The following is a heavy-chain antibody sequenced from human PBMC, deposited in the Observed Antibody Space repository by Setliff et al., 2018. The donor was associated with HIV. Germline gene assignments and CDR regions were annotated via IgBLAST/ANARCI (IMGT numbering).Heavy chain of an antibody. CDR1: GGTFSSYV. CDR3: ARAVVPTYYDVLTGYVYYMDV. Sequence: SVKVSCKASGGTFSSYVISWVRQAPGQGLEWMGGIIPIFGTTNYAQMFQGRVTMTADESTSTAYMELSSLRSEDTAVYYCARAVVPTYYDVLTGYVYYMDVWGKGTTVTVSS. J-gene: IGHJ6*03. CDR2: IIPIFGTT. D-gene: IGHD3-9*01. V-gene: IGHV1-69*13.